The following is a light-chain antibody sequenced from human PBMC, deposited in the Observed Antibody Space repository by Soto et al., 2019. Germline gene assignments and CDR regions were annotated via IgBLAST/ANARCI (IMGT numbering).Light chain of an antibody. CDR2: GAS. V-gene: IGKV3-20*01. CDR1: QSVSSSY. Sequence: EIVLTQSPGTLSLSPGESATLSCRASQSVSSSYLAWYQQKPGQAPRLLIYGASSRATGIPDRFSGSGSGTDFTLTISRLEPEDFAVYYCQQYDNSPALTFGGGTKVEIK. CDR3: QQYDNSPALT. J-gene: IGKJ4*01.